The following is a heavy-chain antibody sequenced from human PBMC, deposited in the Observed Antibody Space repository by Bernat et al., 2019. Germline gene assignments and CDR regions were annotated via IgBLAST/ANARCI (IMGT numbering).Heavy chain of an antibody. CDR2: IRYKANNYTT. D-gene: IGHD4-11*01. J-gene: IGHJ4*02. CDR3: ARVTVLSGNYYLDF. V-gene: IGHV3-72*01. CDR1: GFTFSYHY. Sequence: EVQLVESGGGLVQPGGSLRLSCAASGFTFSYHYIDWVRQAPGKGLDWVGRIRYKANNYTTRYAASVKGRYSSARDDSKNSMYLQMNSLKTEDAAVYFGARVTVLSGNYYLDFWGQGTLVTVSS.